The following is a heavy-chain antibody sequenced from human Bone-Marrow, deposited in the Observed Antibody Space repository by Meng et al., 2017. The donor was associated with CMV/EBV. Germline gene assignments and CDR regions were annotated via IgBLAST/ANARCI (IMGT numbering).Heavy chain of an antibody. D-gene: IGHD6-13*01. CDR1: GYTFTSYG. CDR2: ISAYNGNT. V-gene: IGHV1-18*01. J-gene: IGHJ6*02. CDR3: AGGKQQLATYYYYYGMDV. Sequence: ASVKVSCKASGYTFTSYGISWVRQAPGQGLEWMGWISAYNGNTNYAQKLQGRVTMTTDTSTSTAYMELRSLRSEDTAVYYCAGGKQQLATYYYYYGMDVWGQGTTVTVSS.